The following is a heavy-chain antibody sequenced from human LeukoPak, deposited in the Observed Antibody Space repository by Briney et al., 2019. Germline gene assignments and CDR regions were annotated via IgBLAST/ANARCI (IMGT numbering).Heavy chain of an antibody. CDR2: ITSSGDGT. V-gene: IGHV3-23*01. CDR3: AKDRPNYYGGNGHYYRRDGDY. D-gene: IGHD3-22*01. CDR1: GFTFSIYA. J-gene: IGHJ4*02. Sequence: GGSLRLSCAASGFTFSIYAMSWVRQAPGKGLQWVSSITSSGDGTYYADSVKGRFTISRDNSENMLYLQMNSLRVEDTAVYFCAKDRPNYYGGNGHYYRRDGDYWGQGTLVTVSS.